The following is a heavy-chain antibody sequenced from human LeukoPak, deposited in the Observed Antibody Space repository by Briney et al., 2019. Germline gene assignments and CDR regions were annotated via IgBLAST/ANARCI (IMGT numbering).Heavy chain of an antibody. J-gene: IGHJ6*03. CDR1: GYTFTSYA. V-gene: IGHV7-4-1*02. D-gene: IGHD2-15*01. CDR3: ARKSVAATPRDIVYQYYSMDV. CDR2: INTNTGNP. Sequence: GASVKVSCKASGYTFTSYAMNWVRQAPGQGLEWMGWINTNTGNPTYAQGFTGRFGVSLDTSVSTAYLKISSLKAEDTAVYYCARKSVAATPRDIVYQYYSMDVWGKGTTVTVSS.